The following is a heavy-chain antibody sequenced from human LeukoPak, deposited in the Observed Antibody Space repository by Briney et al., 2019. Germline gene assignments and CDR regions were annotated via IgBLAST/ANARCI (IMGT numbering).Heavy chain of an antibody. J-gene: IGHJ4*02. CDR1: GYTFTGYY. CDR2: INPNSGGT. V-gene: IGHV1-2*06. CDR3: ARGYYDSSGYYY. D-gene: IGHD3-22*01. Sequence: ASVKVSCKASGYTFTGYYMHWVRQAPGQGLEWMGRINPNSGGTNYAQKFQGRVTMTRDTSISTAYMELGRLRSDDTAVYYCARGYYDSSGYYYWGRGTLVTVSS.